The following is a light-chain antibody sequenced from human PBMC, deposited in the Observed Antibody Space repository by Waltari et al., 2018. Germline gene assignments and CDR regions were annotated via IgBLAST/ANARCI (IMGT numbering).Light chain of an antibody. V-gene: IGLV2-14*03. CDR2: DVS. CDR1: SSDVGGYDS. J-gene: IGLJ2*01. Sequence: QSALTQPASVSGSPGQSITISCSGSSSDVGGYDSLSWYQDRPGQAPKVIIYDVSNRPSGVSDRFSGSKSGNTASLTISGLQADDEADYYSYSQSFNSIVLFGGGTKVTVL. CDR3: YSQSFNSIVL.